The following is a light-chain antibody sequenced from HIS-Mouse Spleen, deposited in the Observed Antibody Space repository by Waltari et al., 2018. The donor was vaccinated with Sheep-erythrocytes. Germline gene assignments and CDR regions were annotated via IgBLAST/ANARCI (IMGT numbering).Light chain of an antibody. CDR3: QQSYSTPPT. J-gene: IGKJ4*01. Sequence: DIQLTQSPSFLSASVGDRVTITCRASQSISSYLNWYQQKPGKAPKLLIYAASSLQSEVPSRFSGSGSGTDFTLTISSLQPEDFATYYCQQSYSTPPTFGGWTKVEIK. CDR2: AAS. CDR1: QSISSY. V-gene: IGKV1-39*01.